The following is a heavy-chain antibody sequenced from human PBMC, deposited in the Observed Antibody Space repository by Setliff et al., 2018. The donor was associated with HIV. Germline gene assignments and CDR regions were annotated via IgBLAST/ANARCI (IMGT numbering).Heavy chain of an antibody. D-gene: IGHD3-10*01. V-gene: IGHV4-4*09. CDR2: IFASGET. J-gene: IGHJ5*02. CDR1: GASISSHC. CDR3: ARRIDNSGTFPDKNWFDP. Sequence: SETLSLTCTVSGASISSHCWNWIRQPPGKGLEWIGFIFASGETKYNPSLQSRVTISIDTSKNQFSLKLSSVIAADTAMYYCARRIDNSGTFPDKNWFDPWGQGSPVTVSS.